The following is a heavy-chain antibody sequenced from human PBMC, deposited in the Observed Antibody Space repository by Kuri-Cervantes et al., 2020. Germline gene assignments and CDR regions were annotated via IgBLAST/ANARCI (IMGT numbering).Heavy chain of an antibody. J-gene: IGHJ6*03. V-gene: IGHV4-34*01. Sequence: GSLRLSCTVSGGSMSSYCWSWIRQPPGKGLEWIGEINHSGSTNYNSSLKSRVSISVDTSKNQFSLKLRSVTAADTAVYYCARGSRGRGYYYMDVWGKGTTVTVSS. CDR1: GGSMSSYC. CDR2: INHSGST. D-gene: IGHD3-16*01. CDR3: ARGSRGRGYYYMDV.